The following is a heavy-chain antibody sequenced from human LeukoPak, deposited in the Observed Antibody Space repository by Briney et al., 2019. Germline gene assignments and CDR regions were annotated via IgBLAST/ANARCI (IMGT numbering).Heavy chain of an antibody. CDR2: IYSSGST. Sequence: SGTLSLTCTVSGGSISNYYWTWIRQPAGKGLEWIGRIYSSGSTNYNSSLKSRVIMSVDTSKNQFSLNLTSVTAADTAVYYCARDSAERAWDYWGQGTLVTVSP. D-gene: IGHD6-25*01. J-gene: IGHJ4*02. CDR1: GGSISNYY. CDR3: ARDSAERAWDY. V-gene: IGHV4-4*07.